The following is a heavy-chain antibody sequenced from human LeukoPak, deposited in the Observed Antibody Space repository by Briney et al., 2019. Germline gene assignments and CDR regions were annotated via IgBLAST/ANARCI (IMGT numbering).Heavy chain of an antibody. J-gene: IGHJ6*02. CDR1: GGSFSGYY. Sequence: SETLSLTCAVYGGSFSGYYWSWIRQPPGKGLEWIGEINHSGSTNYNPSLKSRFTISVDTSKNQFSLKLSSVTAADTAVYYCARVRYCSGGSCYVWGYYGMDVWGQGTTVTVSS. CDR3: ARVRYCSGGSCYVWGYYGMDV. CDR2: INHSGST. V-gene: IGHV4-34*01. D-gene: IGHD2-15*01.